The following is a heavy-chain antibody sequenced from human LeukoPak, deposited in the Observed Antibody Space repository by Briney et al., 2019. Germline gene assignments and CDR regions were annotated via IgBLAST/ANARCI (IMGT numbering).Heavy chain of an antibody. Sequence: PGGSLRLSCAASGFTFSDYYMSWIRLAPGKGLEWVSYISSSGSTKHYADSVKGRFTISRDNAKDSLYLQMNSLRAEGTAVYYCAREAYSSGWPDYWGQGTLVTVSS. D-gene: IGHD6-19*01. J-gene: IGHJ4*02. CDR3: AREAYSSGWPDY. CDR1: GFTFSDYY. V-gene: IGHV3-11*01. CDR2: ISSSGSTK.